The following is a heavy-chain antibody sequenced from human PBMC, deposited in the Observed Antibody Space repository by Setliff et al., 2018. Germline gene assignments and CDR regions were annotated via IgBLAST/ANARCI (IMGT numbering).Heavy chain of an antibody. J-gene: IGHJ4*02. D-gene: IGHD6-19*01. Sequence: PSETLSLTCAVYGGPFSGYYWSWIRQPPGKGLEWIGSIYYSGNTYYNASLKGRVTISGDTSKNQFSLKLTAVTAADTAIYYCARHRAVAGAYYFDFWGQGTLVTVSS. CDR2: IYYSGNT. V-gene: IGHV4-59*08. CDR3: ARHRAVAGAYYFDF. CDR1: GGPFSGYY.